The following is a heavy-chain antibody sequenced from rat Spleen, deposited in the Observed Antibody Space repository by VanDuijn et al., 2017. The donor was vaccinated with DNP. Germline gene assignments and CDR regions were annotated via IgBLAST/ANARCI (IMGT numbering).Heavy chain of an antibody. V-gene: IGHV3-3*01. CDR3: ARMHYGCDN. D-gene: IGHD1-11*01. J-gene: IGHJ2*01. CDR2: INSAGST. CDR1: VYSISSSYR. Sequence: EVQLQESGPGLVKPSQSLSLTCSVTVYSISSSYRWNWIRKFPGNKLEWMGYINSAGSTHYNPSLKSRISITRDTSKNQFFLQLNSVPTEDTATYYCARMHYGCDNWGQGVMVTVSS.